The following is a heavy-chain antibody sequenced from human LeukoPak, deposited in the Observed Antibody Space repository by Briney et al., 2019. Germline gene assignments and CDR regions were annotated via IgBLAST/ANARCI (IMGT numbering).Heavy chain of an antibody. J-gene: IGHJ4*02. Sequence: VASVKVSCRASGGTFSSYAISWVRQAPGQGLEWMGGIIPIFGTANYAQKFQGRVTITADKSTSTAYMELSSLRSEDTAVYYCSSGGSNTSPIDYWGQGILVTVSS. D-gene: IGHD2-15*01. CDR2: IIPIFGTA. V-gene: IGHV1-69*06. CDR3: SSGGSNTSPIDY. CDR1: GGTFSSYA.